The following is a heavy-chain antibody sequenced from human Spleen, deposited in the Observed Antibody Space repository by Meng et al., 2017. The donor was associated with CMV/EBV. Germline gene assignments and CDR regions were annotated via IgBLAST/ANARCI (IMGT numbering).Heavy chain of an antibody. CDR2: IIPILGIA. CDR1: FSSYT. D-gene: IGHD2-2*01. J-gene: IGHJ5*02. CDR3: ARALRSIVVVPAADRWFDP. V-gene: IGHV1-69*02. Sequence: FSSYTISWVRQDPGQGLEWMGRIIPILGIANYAQKFQGRVTITADKSTSTAYMELSSLRSEDTAVYYCARALRSIVVVPAADRWFDPWGQGTLVTVSS.